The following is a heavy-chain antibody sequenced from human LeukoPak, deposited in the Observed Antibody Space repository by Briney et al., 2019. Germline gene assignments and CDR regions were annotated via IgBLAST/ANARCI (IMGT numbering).Heavy chain of an antibody. CDR2: INAGNGNT. Sequence: ASVTVSCTASGYTFTSYGINWVRQAPGQGLEWMGWINAGNGNTKYSQKFQGRVTITRDTSASTAYMELSSLRSEDTAVYYCARDWGSRGWYPASLYFDYWGQGTLVTVSS. D-gene: IGHD6-19*01. J-gene: IGHJ4*02. CDR1: GYTFTSYG. V-gene: IGHV1-3*01. CDR3: ARDWGSRGWYPASLYFDY.